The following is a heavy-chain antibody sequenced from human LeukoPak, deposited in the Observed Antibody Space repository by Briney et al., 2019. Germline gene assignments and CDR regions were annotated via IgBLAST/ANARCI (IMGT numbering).Heavy chain of an antibody. V-gene: IGHV4-34*01. J-gene: IGHJ5*02. CDR2: INHSGST. CDR1: GGSFSGYY. CDR3: ARGRGYCSSTSCYRWFDP. D-gene: IGHD2-2*02. Sequence: SETLSLTCAVYGGSFSGYYWSWIRQPPGKGLEWIGEINHSGSTNYNPSLKSRVTISVDTSKNQFSLKLSSVTAADTAVYYCARGRGYCSSTSCYRWFDPWGQGTLVTVSS.